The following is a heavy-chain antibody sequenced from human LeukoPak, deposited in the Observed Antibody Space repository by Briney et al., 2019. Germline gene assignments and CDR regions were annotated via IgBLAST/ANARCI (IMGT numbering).Heavy chain of an antibody. J-gene: IGHJ4*02. CDR3: ARGSYDDFWSGYYDGGFYYFDY. CDR2: INSSSSTI. CDR1: GFTFSSYS. D-gene: IGHD3-3*01. Sequence: GGSLRLSCAASGFTFSSYSMNWVRQAPGKGLEWVSYINSSSSTIYYADSVKGRFTISRDNAKNSLYLQMNSLRAEDTAVYYCARGSYDDFWSGYYDGGFYYFDYWGQGTLVTVSS. V-gene: IGHV3-48*01.